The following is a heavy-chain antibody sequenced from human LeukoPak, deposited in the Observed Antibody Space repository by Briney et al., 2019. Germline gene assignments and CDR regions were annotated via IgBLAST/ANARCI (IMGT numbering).Heavy chain of an antibody. V-gene: IGHV1-24*01. J-gene: IGHJ4*02. D-gene: IGHD2-15*01. CDR2: FDPEDGET. CDR3: ATWGYCSGGSCYPYYFDY. CDR1: GYTLTELS. Sequence: GASVKVSCMVSGYTLTELSMHWVRQAPGKGLEGMGGFDPEDGETIYAQKFQGRVTITEDTSTDTAYMELSSLRSEDTDVYYCATWGYCSGGSCYPYYFDYWGQGTLVTVSS.